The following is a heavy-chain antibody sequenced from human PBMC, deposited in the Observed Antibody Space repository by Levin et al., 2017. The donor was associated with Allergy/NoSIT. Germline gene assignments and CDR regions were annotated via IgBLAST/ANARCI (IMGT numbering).Heavy chain of an antibody. Sequence: SETLSLTCAVYGGSSSGYYWSWIRQAPGKGLEWVGEINDSGSSNYNPSLKSRVNISADRSSNQCSLRLNSVTAADTAVYYCARTLWPGYFQYWGQGTLVTVS. CDR1: GGSSSGYY. CDR3: ARTLWPGYFQY. J-gene: IGHJ1*01. CDR2: INDSGSS. V-gene: IGHV4-34*01. D-gene: IGHD2-21*01.